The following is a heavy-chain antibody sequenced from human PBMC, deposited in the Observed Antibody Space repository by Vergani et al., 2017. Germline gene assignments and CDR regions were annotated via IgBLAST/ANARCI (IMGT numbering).Heavy chain of an antibody. V-gene: IGHV5-51*01. CDR3: AGKSDAFDI. J-gene: IGHJ3*02. CDR2: IYTGDSDT. CDR1: GYIFTSYW. Sequence: EVQLVPSGAEVKTSGESLKISCKGSGYIFTSYWIGWVRQLPGEGLEWMGIIYTGDSDTRYSPSFQGQFTISADKSISTAYRQWSSLKASDNAMYYCAGKSDAFDIWGQGTMVTVSS.